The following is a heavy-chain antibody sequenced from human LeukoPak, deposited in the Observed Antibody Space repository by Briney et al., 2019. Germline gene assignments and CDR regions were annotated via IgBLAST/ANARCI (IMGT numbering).Heavy chain of an antibody. J-gene: IGHJ5*02. CDR2: ISGSGGST. Sequence: PGGSLRLSCAASGFTFSSYAMSWVRQAPGKGLEWVSAISGSGGSTYYADSVKGRFTISRDNSKNTLYLQMNSLRAEHTAVYYCAKAVTYSLVSWFDPWGQGTLVTVSS. V-gene: IGHV3-23*01. CDR1: GFTFSSYA. CDR3: AKAVTYSLVSWFDP. D-gene: IGHD4-17*01.